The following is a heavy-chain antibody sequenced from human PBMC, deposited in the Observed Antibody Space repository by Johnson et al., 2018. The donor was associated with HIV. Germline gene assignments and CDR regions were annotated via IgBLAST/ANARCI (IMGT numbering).Heavy chain of an antibody. Sequence: VQLVESGGGVVQPGGSLRLSCAASGFTFSSYGMHWVRQVPGKRPVWVARIYNDGSRTTYADSVRGRFTISRDNAKYTVDLQLNSLRAEDTAVYYCAKDPMVVRAANAFDIWGQGTMVTVSS. CDR1: GFTFSSYG. J-gene: IGHJ3*02. CDR3: AKDPMVVRAANAFDI. D-gene: IGHD3-10*01. CDR2: IYNDGSRT. V-gene: IGHV3-74*03.